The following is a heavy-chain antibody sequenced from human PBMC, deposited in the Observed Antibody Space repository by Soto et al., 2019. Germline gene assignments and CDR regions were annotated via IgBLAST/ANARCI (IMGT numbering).Heavy chain of an antibody. J-gene: IGHJ4*02. Sequence: PGGSLRLSCAASGFTFSDCTMAWVRQTPGKGLECVSSFSHNGGSGAYYVDSVKGRFTVSRDNSKNTLYLQMNSLRAEDTAVYYCAKDWLGSGSYYAYWGQGALVTVSS. CDR3: AKDWLGSGSYYAY. D-gene: IGHD1-26*01. CDR1: GFTFSDCT. CDR2: FSHNGGSGA. V-gene: IGHV3-23*01.